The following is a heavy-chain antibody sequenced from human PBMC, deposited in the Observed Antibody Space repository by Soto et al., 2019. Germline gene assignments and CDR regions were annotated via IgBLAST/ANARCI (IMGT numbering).Heavy chain of an antibody. CDR1: CGSFSGYY. Sequence: PSETLSLTCAVYCGSFSGYYWSWIRQPPGKGLEWIGEINHSGSTNYNPSLKSRVTISVDTSKNQFSLKLSSVTAADTAVYYCARRSIAARGNWFDPWGQGTLVTVSS. CDR2: INHSGST. CDR3: ARRSIAARGNWFDP. J-gene: IGHJ5*02. V-gene: IGHV4-34*01. D-gene: IGHD6-6*01.